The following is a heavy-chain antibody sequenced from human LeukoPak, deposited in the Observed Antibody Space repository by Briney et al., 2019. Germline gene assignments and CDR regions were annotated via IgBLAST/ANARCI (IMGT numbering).Heavy chain of an antibody. CDR3: ARGGSGWPLDV. J-gene: IGHJ6*04. CDR1: GFTFSGYI. V-gene: IGHV3-21*01. D-gene: IGHD6-19*01. CDR2: ISSSGDYM. Sequence: GGSLRLSCAASGFTFSGYIVNWVRQPPRKGLEWVSSISSSGDYMYYADSVKGRFIISRDNAKNSLYLQMNSLRAEDTAVYYCARGGSGWPLDVWGKGTTVTVSS.